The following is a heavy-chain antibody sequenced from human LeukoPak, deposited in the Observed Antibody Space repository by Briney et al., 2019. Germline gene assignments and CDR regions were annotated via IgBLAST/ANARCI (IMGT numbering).Heavy chain of an antibody. CDR2: ISGSDSST. CDR3: AKSGYNRFDY. CDR1: GFTFSSSA. Sequence: GGSLRLSCAASGFTFSSSAMSWVRQAPGKGLEWVSTISGSDSSTYYADSVKGRFTISRDNSKNTLYLQMNSLRVDDTAVYYCAKSGYNRFDYWGQGTLVTVSS. D-gene: IGHD5-24*01. V-gene: IGHV3-23*01. J-gene: IGHJ4*02.